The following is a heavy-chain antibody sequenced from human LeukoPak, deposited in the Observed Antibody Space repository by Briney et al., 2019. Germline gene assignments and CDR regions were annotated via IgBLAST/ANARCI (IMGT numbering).Heavy chain of an antibody. CDR1: GFTFSSYA. Sequence: GSLRLSCAASGFTFSSYAMHWVRQAPGQGLEWVAVISYGGSNKYYADSVKGRFTISRDNSKNTLYLQMNSLRAEDTAVYYCARELYCSSTSCYDYCYGMDVWGQGTTVTVSS. J-gene: IGHJ6*02. CDR3: ARELYCSSTSCYDYCYGMDV. V-gene: IGHV3-30-3*01. CDR2: ISYGGSNK. D-gene: IGHD2-2*01.